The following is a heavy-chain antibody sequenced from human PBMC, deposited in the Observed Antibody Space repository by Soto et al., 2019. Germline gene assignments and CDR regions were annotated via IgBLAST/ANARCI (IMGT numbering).Heavy chain of an antibody. D-gene: IGHD3-9*01. J-gene: IGHJ4*02. Sequence: EVQPVESGGGLVQPGGSLRLSCAASGFTFSSYSMNWVRQAPGKGLEWVSYISSSSSTIYYADSVKGRFTISRDNAKNSLYLQMNSLRAEDTAVYYCAHGTGYFDYWGQGTLVTVSS. CDR1: GFTFSSYS. V-gene: IGHV3-48*01. CDR3: AHGTGYFDY. CDR2: ISSSSSTI.